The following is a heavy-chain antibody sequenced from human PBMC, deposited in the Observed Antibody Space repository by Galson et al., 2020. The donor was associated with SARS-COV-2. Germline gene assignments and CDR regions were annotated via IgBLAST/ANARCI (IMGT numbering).Heavy chain of an antibody. CDR2: LSYDGSNK. J-gene: IGHJ6*02. CDR3: AKELVDYSSYYYYGMDV. D-gene: IGHD2-21*01. Sequence: GGSLRLSCAASGFTFSSYGMHWVRQAPGKGLEWVAVLSYDGSNKYYADSVKGRFTISRDNSKNTLYLQMNSLRAEDTAVYYCAKELVDYSSYYYYGMDVWGQGTTVTV. V-gene: IGHV3-30*18. CDR1: GFTFSSYG.